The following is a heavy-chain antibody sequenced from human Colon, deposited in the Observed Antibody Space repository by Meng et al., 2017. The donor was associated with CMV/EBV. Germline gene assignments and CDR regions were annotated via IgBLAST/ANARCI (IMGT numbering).Heavy chain of an antibody. V-gene: IGHV1-18*01. D-gene: IGHD1-1*01. CDR1: GYSFTSYG. CDR3: ARGRPNWSGVLDY. CDR2: ISGTTGYT. J-gene: IGHJ4*02. Sequence: VQLVPAGAEVQGPVASVVVSCRSAGYSFTSYGINWVRQAPGQGLEWMGWISGTTGYTNRAQKFQGRVTMTTDTSTSTAYLALTSLTSNDTAVYYCARGRPNWSGVLDYWGQGTLVTVSS.